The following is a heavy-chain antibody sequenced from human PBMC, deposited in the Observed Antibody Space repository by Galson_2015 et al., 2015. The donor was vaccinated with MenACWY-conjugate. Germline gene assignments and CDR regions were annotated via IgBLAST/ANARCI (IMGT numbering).Heavy chain of an antibody. Sequence: SLRLSCAASGFTFSSYGMHWVRQAPGKGLEWVSVIYSGGSTYYADSVKGRFTISRDNSKNPLYLQMNSLRAEDTAVYYCARDDLDNTNVPGYYGMDVWGQGTTVTASS. CDR3: ARDDLDNTNVPGYYGMDV. CDR1: GFTFSSYG. D-gene: IGHD2-8*01. CDR2: IYSGGST. V-gene: IGHV3-53*01. J-gene: IGHJ6*02.